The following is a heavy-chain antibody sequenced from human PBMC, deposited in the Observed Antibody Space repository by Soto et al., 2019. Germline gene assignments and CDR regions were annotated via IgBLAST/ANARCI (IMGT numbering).Heavy chain of an antibody. V-gene: IGHV4-4*07. CDR3: ARDNIVSKGYGMDV. J-gene: IGHJ6*02. Sequence: QAQLQESGPGLVKPSETLSLTCTVSGASISNAYWSWIRQAAGKRLEWIGRIHSSGTFNYNPSLKSRVSISRDTSKNQISLKLSSVTAADTAVYYCARDNIVSKGYGMDVWGQGTTVTVSS. D-gene: IGHD5-12*01. CDR1: GASISNAY. CDR2: IHSSGTF.